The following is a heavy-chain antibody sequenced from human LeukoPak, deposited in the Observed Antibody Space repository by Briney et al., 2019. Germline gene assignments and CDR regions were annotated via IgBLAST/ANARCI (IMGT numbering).Heavy chain of an antibody. J-gene: IGHJ4*02. V-gene: IGHV4-34*01. CDR3: ARSRGDIDY. CDR2: INHSGST. CDR1: GGSFSGYY. Sequence: ASETLSLTCAVYGGSFSGYYWSWIRQPPGKGLEWIGEINHSGSTNYNPSLKNRVTISVDTSKNQFSLKLSSVTAADTAVYYCARSRGDIDYWGQGTLVTVSS. D-gene: IGHD3-10*01.